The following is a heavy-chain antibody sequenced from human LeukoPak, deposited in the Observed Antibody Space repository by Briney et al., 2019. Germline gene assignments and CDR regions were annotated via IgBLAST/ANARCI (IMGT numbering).Heavy chain of an antibody. CDR3: TKDLYCSSSSCPTDH. V-gene: IGHV3-43*02. D-gene: IGHD2-2*01. CDR1: GFAFDEYT. CDR2: ISGDGGRI. Sequence: GGSLRLSCAAYGFAFDEYTMHWVRQAPGKGLEWVSLISGDGGRIYYADSVRGRFTISRDNSKNSLFLQMNNLRIEDTALYYCTKDLYCSSSSCPTDHWGQGTLVTVSS. J-gene: IGHJ4*02.